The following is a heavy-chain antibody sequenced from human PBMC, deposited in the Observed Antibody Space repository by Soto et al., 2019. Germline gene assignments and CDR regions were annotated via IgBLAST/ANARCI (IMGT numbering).Heavy chain of an antibody. Sequence: SETLSLTCTVSGGSIIGYYWSWILQPPWKGLEWIGYIYYSGSTNYNPSLKSRVTISVDTSKNQFSLKLSSVTAADTAVYYCARVEGEQLVPTVFDYWGQGTLVTVS. J-gene: IGHJ4*02. CDR2: IYYSGST. D-gene: IGHD6-13*01. CDR3: ARVEGEQLVPTVFDY. V-gene: IGHV4-59*01. CDR1: GGSIIGYY.